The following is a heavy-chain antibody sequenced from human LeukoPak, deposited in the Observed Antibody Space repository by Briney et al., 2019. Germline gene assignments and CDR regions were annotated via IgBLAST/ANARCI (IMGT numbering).Heavy chain of an antibody. CDR3: ARSPGITGTTWYFDL. CDR2: ITNDGSST. V-gene: IGHV3-74*01. CDR1: GLTFSSHW. J-gene: IGHJ2*01. Sequence: GSLRLSCAASGLTFSSHWMHWVRQAPGKGLVWVSRITNDGSSTTYADSVKGRFTISRDNAKNMLYLQVNSLRAEDTAVYYCARSPGITGTTWYFDLWGRGTLVTVSS. D-gene: IGHD1-7*01.